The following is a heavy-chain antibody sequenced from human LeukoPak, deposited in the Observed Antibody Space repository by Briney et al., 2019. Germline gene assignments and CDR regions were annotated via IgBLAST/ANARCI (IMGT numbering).Heavy chain of an antibody. D-gene: IGHD1-7*01. CDR2: ISWNSGSI. CDR1: GFTFDDYA. CDR3: AKSEGSNWNYDAFDI. J-gene: IGHJ3*02. Sequence: GRSLRLSCAASGFTFDDYAMHWVRQAPGKGLEWVSGISWNSGSIGYADSVKGRFTISRDNAKNSPYLQMNSLRAEDMALYYCAKSEGSNWNYDAFDIWGQGTMVTVSS. V-gene: IGHV3-9*03.